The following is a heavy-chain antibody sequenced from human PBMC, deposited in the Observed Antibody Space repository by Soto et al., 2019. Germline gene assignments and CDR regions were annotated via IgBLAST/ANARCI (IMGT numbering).Heavy chain of an antibody. D-gene: IGHD5-12*01. Sequence: QLQLVQSGAEVKRPGASVRVSCEASGYPFAKDGISWIRQAPGQGLEWMGWIRPDNGNTEYAQKFQGRVSMTRDTSSNTAYLEVRSLRSDDTAMYYCATSYDSGFDPWGQGTLVSVSS. V-gene: IGHV1-18*04. J-gene: IGHJ5*02. CDR2: IRPDNGNT. CDR3: ATSYDSGFDP. CDR1: GYPFAKDG.